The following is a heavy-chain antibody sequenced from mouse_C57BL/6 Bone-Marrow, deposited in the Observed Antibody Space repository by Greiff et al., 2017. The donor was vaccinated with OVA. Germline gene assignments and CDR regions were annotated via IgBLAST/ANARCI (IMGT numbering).Heavy chain of an antibody. Sequence: WSWIRQFPGNKLEWIGYIYYSGTITYNPSLTSRTTITRDTPKNQFFLEMNSLTAEDTATYYCARDGGKGGYFDVWGTGTTVTVSS. CDR2: IYYSGTI. CDR3: ARDGGKGGYFDV. J-gene: IGHJ1*03. D-gene: IGHD1-3*01. V-gene: IGHV3-5*01.